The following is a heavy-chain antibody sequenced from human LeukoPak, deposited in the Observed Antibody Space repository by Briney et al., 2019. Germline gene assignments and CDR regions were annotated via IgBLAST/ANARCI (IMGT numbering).Heavy chain of an antibody. CDR2: INHSGST. D-gene: IGHD3-9*01. Sequence: PSETLSLTCTVSSGSISSSSAYWGWIRQPPGKGLEWIGEINHSGSTNYNPSLKSRVTISVDTSKNQFSLKLSSVTAADTAVYYCARGSSEVYYDILTGYYRDFDYWGQGTLVTVSS. CDR3: ARGSSEVYYDILTGYYRDFDY. V-gene: IGHV4-39*07. CDR1: SGSISSSSAY. J-gene: IGHJ4*02.